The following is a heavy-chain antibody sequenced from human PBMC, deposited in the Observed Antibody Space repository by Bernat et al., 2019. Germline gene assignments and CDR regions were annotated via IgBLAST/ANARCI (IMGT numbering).Heavy chain of an antibody. CDR1: GFTFNNYG. V-gene: IGHV3-33*01. CDR2: IWYDGNNK. CDR3: ARLGSSWSFDY. Sequence: QVQLVESGGGVVQPGRSLRLSCAASGFTFNNYGMHWVRQVPGKGLEWVAAIWYDGNNKYYADSVKGRFTISRDNSKNTLYLQMNSLGTEDTAVYYYARLGSSWSFDYWGQGTRVTVSS. D-gene: IGHD6-13*01. J-gene: IGHJ4*02.